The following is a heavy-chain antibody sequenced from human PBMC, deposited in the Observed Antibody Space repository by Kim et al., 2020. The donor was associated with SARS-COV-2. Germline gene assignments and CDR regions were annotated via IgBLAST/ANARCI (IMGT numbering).Heavy chain of an antibody. CDR3: ARDLEDYGSGNWFDP. Sequence: SETLSLTCTVSGGSISSYYWSWIRQPPGKGLEWIGYIYYSGSTNYNPSLKSRVTISADTSKNQFSLKLSSVTAADTAAYYCARDLEDYGSGNWFDPWGQG. CDR2: IYYSGST. J-gene: IGHJ5*02. CDR1: GGSISSYY. V-gene: IGHV4-59*01. D-gene: IGHD3-10*01.